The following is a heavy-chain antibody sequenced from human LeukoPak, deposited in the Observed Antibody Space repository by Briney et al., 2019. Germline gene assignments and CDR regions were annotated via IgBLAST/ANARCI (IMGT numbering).Heavy chain of an antibody. CDR3: ARDRPGDV. J-gene: IGHJ6*02. CDR1: GVSISDYY. CDR2: LYYSGST. Sequence: PSETLSLTCTVSGVSISDYYWSWIRQPPGKGLEWLGYLYYSGSTDYNPSLKSRVTISVDTSKNQFSLKLSSVTAEDTAVYYCARDRPGDVWGQGTTVTVSS. V-gene: IGHV4-59*01.